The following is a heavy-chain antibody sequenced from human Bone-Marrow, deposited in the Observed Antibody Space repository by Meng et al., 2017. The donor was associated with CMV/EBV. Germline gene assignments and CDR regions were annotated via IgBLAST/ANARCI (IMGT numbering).Heavy chain of an antibody. CDR2: ISYDGSNK. CDR1: GFTFSSYA. Sequence: GESLKISCAASGFTFSSYAMHWVRQAPGKGLEWVAVISYDGSNKYYVDSVKGRFTISRDNSKNTLYLQMNSLRAEDTAVYYCASDIVVVPAGADYFDYWGQGTLVTVSS. CDR3: ASDIVVVPAGADYFDY. D-gene: IGHD2-2*01. V-gene: IGHV3-30-3*01. J-gene: IGHJ4*02.